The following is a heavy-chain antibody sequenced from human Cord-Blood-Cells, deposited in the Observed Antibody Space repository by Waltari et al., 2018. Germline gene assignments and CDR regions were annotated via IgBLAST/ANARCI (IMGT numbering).Heavy chain of an antibody. Sequence: EVQLLESGGGLVQPGGSLRLSCAASGFTFSSYAMSWVRPAPGKGLEWVSAISGSGGSTYYADSVKGRFTISRDNSKNTLYLQMNSLRAEDTAVYYCAKDGYCSSTSCYYYDYWGQGTLVTVSS. CDR2: ISGSGGST. V-gene: IGHV3-23*01. D-gene: IGHD2-2*03. J-gene: IGHJ4*02. CDR3: AKDGYCSSTSCYYYDY. CDR1: GFTFSSYA.